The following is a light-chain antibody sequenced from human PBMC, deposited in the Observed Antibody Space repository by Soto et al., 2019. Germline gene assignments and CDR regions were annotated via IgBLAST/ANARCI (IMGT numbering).Light chain of an antibody. CDR2: GAS. J-gene: IGKJ5*01. CDR3: QQSNNWPPIT. V-gene: IGKV3-15*01. CDR1: QSVSSSY. Sequence: IVLTQYPGTLSLSPGERSTLSCMASQSVSSSYLAWYQQKPGQAPRLLIYGASTRATGIPARFSGSGSGTEFTLTISSLQSEDFAVYYCQQSNNWPPITFGQGTRLDIK.